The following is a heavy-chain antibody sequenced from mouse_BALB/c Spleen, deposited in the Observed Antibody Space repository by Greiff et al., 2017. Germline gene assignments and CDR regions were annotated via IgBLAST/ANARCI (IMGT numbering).Heavy chain of an antibody. CDR2: ISSGGST. CDR1: GFTFSSYA. J-gene: IGHJ2*01. CDR3: ARRGSYFDY. Sequence: EVMLVESGGGLVKPGGSLKLSCAASGFTFSSYAMSWVRQTPEKRLEWVASISSGGSTYYPDSVKGRFTISRDNARNILYLQMSSLRSEDTAMYYCARRGSYFDYWGQGTTLTVSS. V-gene: IGHV5-6-5*01.